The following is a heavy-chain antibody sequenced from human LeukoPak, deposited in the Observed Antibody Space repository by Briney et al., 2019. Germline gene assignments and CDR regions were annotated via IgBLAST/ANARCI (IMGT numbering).Heavy chain of an antibody. J-gene: IGHJ5*02. V-gene: IGHV3-30*14. D-gene: IGHD2-15*01. CDR1: GFTFSSYA. CDR2: ISYDGSNK. CDR3: ARDNIVVVVAATPHNWFDP. Sequence: GGSLRLSCAASGFTFSSYAMHWVRQAPGKGLEWVAVISYDGSNKYYADSVKGRFTISRDNSKNTLYVQMNSLSAEDTPVYYCARDNIVVVVAATPHNWFDPWVQGTLVTVSS.